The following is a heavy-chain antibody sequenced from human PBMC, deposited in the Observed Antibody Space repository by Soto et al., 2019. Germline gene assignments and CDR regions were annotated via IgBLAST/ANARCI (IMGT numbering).Heavy chain of an antibody. D-gene: IGHD6-13*01. CDR1: GFTFSSYA. V-gene: IGHV3-30-3*01. CDR3: ARVDSSSSAYDAFDI. CDR2: ISYDGSNK. Sequence: PGGSLRLSCAASGFTFSSYAMHWVRQAPGKGLEWVAVISYDGSNKYYADSVKGRFTISRDNSKSTLYLQMNSLRAEDTAVYYCARVDSSSSAYDAFDIWGQGTMVTVSS. J-gene: IGHJ3*02.